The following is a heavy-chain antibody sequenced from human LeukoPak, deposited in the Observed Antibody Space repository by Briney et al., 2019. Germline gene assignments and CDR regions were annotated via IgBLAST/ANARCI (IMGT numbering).Heavy chain of an antibody. J-gene: IGHJ6*02. CDR1: GFSFSSYW. V-gene: IGHV3-7*03. CDR2: IKQDGSKK. Sequence: GGSLRLSCAASGFSFSSYWMNWVRQAPGKGLEWVANIKQDGSKKHYVDSVKGRFTISRDNAKNSLCLQMNSLRAEDTAVYYCARAMDVWGQGTTVTVSS. CDR3: ARAMDV.